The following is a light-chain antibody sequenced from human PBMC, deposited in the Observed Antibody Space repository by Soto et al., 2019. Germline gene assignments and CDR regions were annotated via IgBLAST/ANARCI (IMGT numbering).Light chain of an antibody. Sequence: QLTHSPSSLSASVGARATIASAARQGMSSTLAWYQQKLGKAPKLLTYDTSSLESGVPSRFSGSGSGTDFTLTISSLQPEDFATYSCQQFNNYPLTFGGGTKVEIK. V-gene: IGKV1D-13*01. CDR2: DTS. CDR3: QQFNNYPLT. J-gene: IGKJ4*01. CDR1: QGMSST.